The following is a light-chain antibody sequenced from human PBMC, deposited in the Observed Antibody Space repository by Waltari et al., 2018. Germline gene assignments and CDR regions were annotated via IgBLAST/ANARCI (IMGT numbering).Light chain of an antibody. Sequence: DIQMTQAPSTLAASVGDRVTITCRASQSISSWLAWYQQKPGKAPKLLIYKASSLESGVPSRFRGSGSGTEFTLTISSLQPDAFATYFCQQYNSYPYSFGQGTKLEIK. J-gene: IGKJ2*01. CDR1: QSISSW. V-gene: IGKV1-5*03. CDR3: QQYNSYPYS. CDR2: KAS.